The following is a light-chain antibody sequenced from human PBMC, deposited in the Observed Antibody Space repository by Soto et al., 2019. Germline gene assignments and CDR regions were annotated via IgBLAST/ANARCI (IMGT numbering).Light chain of an antibody. J-gene: IGKJ1*01. Sequence: EIVLTQSPATLSLSPGERSTLSFRASQSVSSYLAWYQQKPGQAPRLLIYDASNRATGIPARFSGSGSGTDFTLTISRLEPEDFAVYYCQQYTAWPLTFGQGTKVDIK. V-gene: IGKV3-11*01. CDR2: DAS. CDR3: QQYTAWPLT. CDR1: QSVSSY.